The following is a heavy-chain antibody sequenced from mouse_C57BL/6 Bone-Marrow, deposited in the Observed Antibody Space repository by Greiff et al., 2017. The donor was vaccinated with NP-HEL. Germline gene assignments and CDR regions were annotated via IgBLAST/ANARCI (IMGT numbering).Heavy chain of an antibody. CDR2: IYPRDGST. CDR1: GYTFTSYD. J-gene: IGHJ4*01. CDR3: ARPTVVARYAMDY. D-gene: IGHD1-1*01. Sequence: VQLQQSGPELVKPGASVKLSCKASGYTFTSYDINWVKQRPGQGLEWIGWIYPRDGSTKYNEKFKGKATLTVDTSSSTSCMELHSLTSEDSAVYFGARPTVVARYAMDYWGQGTSVTVSS. V-gene: IGHV1-85*01.